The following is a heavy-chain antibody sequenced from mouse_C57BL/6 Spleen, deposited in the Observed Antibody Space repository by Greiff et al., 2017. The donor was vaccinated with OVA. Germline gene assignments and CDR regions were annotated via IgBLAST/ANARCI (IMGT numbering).Heavy chain of an antibody. CDR2: IYPRSGNT. CDR3: ATITTVVATDAMDY. D-gene: IGHD1-1*01. V-gene: IGHV1-81*01. Sequence: VQLQQSGAELARPGASVKLSCKASGYTFTSYGISWVKQRTGQGLEWIGEIYPRSGNTYYNEKFKGKATLTADKSSSTAYMELRSLTSEDSAVYFCATITTVVATDAMDYWGQGTSVTVPS. J-gene: IGHJ4*01. CDR1: GYTFTSYG.